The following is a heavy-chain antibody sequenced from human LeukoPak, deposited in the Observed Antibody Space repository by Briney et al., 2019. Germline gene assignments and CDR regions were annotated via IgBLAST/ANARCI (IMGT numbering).Heavy chain of an antibody. V-gene: IGHV3-15*01. CDR2: IKSKTDGGTT. Sequence: GGSLRLSCAASGFTFSNAWMNWVRQAPGKGLEWVGRIKSKTDGGTTDYAAPVKGRFTISRDDSKTTLYLQMNSLKTEDTAVYYCTTRYCSGGRCDYWGQGTLVTVSS. CDR1: GFTFSNAW. CDR3: TTRYCSGGRCDY. J-gene: IGHJ4*02. D-gene: IGHD2-15*01.